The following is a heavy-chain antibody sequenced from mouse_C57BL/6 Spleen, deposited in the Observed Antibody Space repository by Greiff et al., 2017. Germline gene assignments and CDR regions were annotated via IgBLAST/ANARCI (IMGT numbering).Heavy chain of an antibody. Sequence: QVQLQQSGAELVKPGASVKLSCKASGYTFTSYWMHWVKQRPGQGLEWIGMIHPNSGSTNYNEKFKSKATLTVDKSSSTAYMQLSSLTSEDSAVYYCARVDYDGGFDYWGQGTTLTVSS. J-gene: IGHJ2*01. CDR3: ARVDYDGGFDY. D-gene: IGHD2-4*01. CDR1: GYTFTSYW. V-gene: IGHV1-64*01. CDR2: IHPNSGST.